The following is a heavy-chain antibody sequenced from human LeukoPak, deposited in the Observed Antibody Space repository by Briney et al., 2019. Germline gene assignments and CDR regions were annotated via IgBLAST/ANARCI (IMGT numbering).Heavy chain of an antibody. D-gene: IGHD2-2*01. CDR3: AREFRNVVVSYLDY. Sequence: ASVKVSCKASGYTLISYHIHWVRQAPGQGLEWMGTINHSNSATSHAQKFQGRVTMTRDTSTGTVYMTLSSLKSDDTAVYYCAREFRNVVVSYLDYWGQGTLVAVSS. CDR2: INHSNSAT. J-gene: IGHJ4*02. CDR1: GYTLISYH. V-gene: IGHV1-46*01.